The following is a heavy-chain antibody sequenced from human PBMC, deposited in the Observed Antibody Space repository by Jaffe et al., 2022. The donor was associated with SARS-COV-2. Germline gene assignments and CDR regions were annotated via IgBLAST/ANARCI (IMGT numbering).Heavy chain of an antibody. CDR1: GFTFSSYA. V-gene: IGHV3-23*01. CDR3: AKRRGYSGYGPDGVDY. CDR2: ISGSGGST. D-gene: IGHD5-12*01. J-gene: IGHJ4*02. Sequence: EVQLLESGGGLVQPGGSLRLSCAASGFTFSSYAMSWVRQAPGKGLEWVSAISGSGGSTYYADSVKGRFTISRDNSKNTLYLQMNSLRAEDTAVYYCAKRRGYSGYGPDGVDYWGQGTLVTVSS.